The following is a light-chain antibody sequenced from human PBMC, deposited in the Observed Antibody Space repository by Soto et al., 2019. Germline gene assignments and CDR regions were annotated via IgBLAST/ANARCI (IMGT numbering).Light chain of an antibody. Sequence: EIVLTQSPGTLSLSPGERATLSCRASQSVTRTSLAWYQHKPGQAPRLLIYGASSRATGIPDKFSGSGSGTDFTLTISRVEPEDFAGYYCQQYGGSPPMYTFGQGTKLEIK. J-gene: IGKJ2*01. CDR2: GAS. V-gene: IGKV3-20*01. CDR3: QQYGGSPPMYT. CDR1: QSVTRTS.